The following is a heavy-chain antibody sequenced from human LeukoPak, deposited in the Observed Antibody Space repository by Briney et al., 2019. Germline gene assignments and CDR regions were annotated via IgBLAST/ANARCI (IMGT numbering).Heavy chain of an antibody. V-gene: IGHV3-9*01. CDR1: GFTFDDYA. Sequence: GGSLRLSCAASGFTFDDYAMHWVRQAPGKGLERVSGISWNSGSIGYADSVKGRFTISRDNAKNSLYLQMNSLRAEDTALYYCAKDIEATHVAGFDYWGQGTLVTVSS. CDR3: AKDIEATHVAGFDY. CDR2: ISWNSGSI. D-gene: IGHD6-19*01. J-gene: IGHJ4*02.